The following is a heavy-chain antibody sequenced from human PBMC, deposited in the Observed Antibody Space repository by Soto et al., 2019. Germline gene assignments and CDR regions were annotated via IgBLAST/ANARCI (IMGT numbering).Heavy chain of an antibody. V-gene: IGHV3-23*01. CDR2: ISGSGGST. CDR3: AKDPFYSSGWYQYFQH. J-gene: IGHJ1*01. CDR1: GFTFSSYA. D-gene: IGHD6-19*01. Sequence: LRLSCAASGFTFSSYAMSWVRQAPGKGLEWVSAISGSGGSTYYADSVKGRFTISRDNSKNTLYLQMNSLRAEDTAVYYCAKDPFYSSGWYQYFQHWGQGTLVTVSS.